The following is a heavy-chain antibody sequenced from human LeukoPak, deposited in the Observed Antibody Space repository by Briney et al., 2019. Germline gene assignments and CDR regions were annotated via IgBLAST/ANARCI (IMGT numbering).Heavy chain of an antibody. D-gene: IGHD4-17*01. CDR2: IYYSGST. Sequence: SQTLSLTCTVSGGSISSGDYYWSWIRQPPGKGLEWIGYIYYSGSTYYNPSLKSRVTISVDTSRNQFSLKLSPVTAADTAVYYCARVYGDYEARWFDPWGQGTLVTVSS. CDR3: ARVYGDYEARWFDP. CDR1: GGSISSGDYY. J-gene: IGHJ5*02. V-gene: IGHV4-30-4*08.